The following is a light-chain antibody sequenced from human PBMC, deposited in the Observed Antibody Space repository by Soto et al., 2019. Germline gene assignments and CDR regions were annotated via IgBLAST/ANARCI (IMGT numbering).Light chain of an antibody. CDR2: GAS. CDR3: QQYGSSPYT. V-gene: IGKV3-20*01. CDR1: QSVSRSY. Sequence: EIVLTQSPGTLSLSPGERATLSCRASQSVSRSYLAWYQQKPGQAPRLLIYGASSRATGIPDRFSGSGSGTDFTLTISSLEPEDVAVYYCQQYGSSPYTFGQGTKLEIK. J-gene: IGKJ2*01.